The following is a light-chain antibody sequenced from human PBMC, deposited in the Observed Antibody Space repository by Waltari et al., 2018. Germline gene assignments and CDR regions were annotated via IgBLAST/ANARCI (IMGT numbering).Light chain of an antibody. Sequence: DIQITQSPSSLSASVGDRVTITCQASQDISKYLNWYQQKPGKAPKLLIYDASNLETGVPSRFSGSGSGTDFTITISSLQPEDIATYYCQQFHSLPLTFGGGTKVEIK. V-gene: IGKV1-33*01. CDR3: QQFHSLPLT. CDR1: QDISKY. CDR2: DAS. J-gene: IGKJ4*01.